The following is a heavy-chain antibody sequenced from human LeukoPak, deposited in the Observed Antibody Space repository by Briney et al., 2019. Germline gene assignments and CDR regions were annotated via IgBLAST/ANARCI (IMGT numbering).Heavy chain of an antibody. CDR1: GGTFSSYA. CDR2: IIPIFGTA. J-gene: IGHJ4*02. V-gene: IGHV1-69*13. CDR3: AGAAYSGYDFYDY. Sequence: SVKVSCKASGGTFSSYAISWVRQAPGQGLEWMGGIIPIFGTANYAQKFQGRVMITADESTSIAYMELSSLRSEDTAVYYCAGAAYSGYDFYDYWGQGTLVTVSS. D-gene: IGHD5-12*01.